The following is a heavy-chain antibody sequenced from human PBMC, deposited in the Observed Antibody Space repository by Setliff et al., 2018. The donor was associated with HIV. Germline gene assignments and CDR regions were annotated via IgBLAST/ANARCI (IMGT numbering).Heavy chain of an antibody. CDR2: IYHSGSA. CDR3: ARGGPTVAYGVDV. J-gene: IGHJ6*02. D-gene: IGHD4-17*01. V-gene: IGHV4-39*07. CDR1: GGSISGSNYY. Sequence: SETLSLTCTVSGGSISGSNYYWGWIRQPPGKGLEWVGEIYHSGSANYNPSLKSRVIISLDTSNNQFSLKVNSVTAADTAIYYCARGGPTVAYGVDVWGQGTTVTVSS.